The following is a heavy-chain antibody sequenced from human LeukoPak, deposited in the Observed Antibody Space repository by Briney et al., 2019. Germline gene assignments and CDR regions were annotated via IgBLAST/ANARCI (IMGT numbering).Heavy chain of an antibody. J-gene: IGHJ4*02. V-gene: IGHV3-23*01. Sequence: GGSLRLSCAASGFTFSSYAMSWVRQAPGKGLEWVSAISGSGGSTYYADSVKGRFTISRDNSKNTLYLQMNSLRAEDTAVYYSAKDYSGSYYAHFDYWGQGTLVTVSS. D-gene: IGHD1-26*01. CDR3: AKDYSGSYYAHFDY. CDR1: GFTFSSYA. CDR2: ISGSGGST.